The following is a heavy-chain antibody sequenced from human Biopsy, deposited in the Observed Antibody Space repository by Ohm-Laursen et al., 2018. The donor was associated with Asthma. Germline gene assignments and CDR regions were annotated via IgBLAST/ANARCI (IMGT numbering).Heavy chain of an antibody. J-gene: IGHJ1*01. CDR1: GFTYGDYW. V-gene: IGHV3-7*01. D-gene: IGHD3-3*02. CDR3: ARTFHFWSPYHAEHYQL. Sequence: LSLTCAASGFTYGDYWMSWVRQVPGKGLEWVANIKHDGSEKNHVDSLKGRFTISRDNAKNSLYLQMNSLRAEDTAVYYCARTFHFWSPYHAEHYQLWGQGTLVTVSS. CDR2: IKHDGSEK.